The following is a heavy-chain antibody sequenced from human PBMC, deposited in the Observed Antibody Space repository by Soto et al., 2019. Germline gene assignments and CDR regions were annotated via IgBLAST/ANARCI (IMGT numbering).Heavy chain of an antibody. CDR2: INPNSGGT. D-gene: IGHD3-16*01. Sequence: HRQGLEWMGWINPNSGGTNYAQKFQGWVTMTRDTSISTAYMELSRLRSDDTAVYYCARYFWGGVEMATMVYYGMDVWGQGTTVTVSS. J-gene: IGHJ6*02. V-gene: IGHV1-2*04. CDR3: ARYFWGGVEMATMVYYGMDV.